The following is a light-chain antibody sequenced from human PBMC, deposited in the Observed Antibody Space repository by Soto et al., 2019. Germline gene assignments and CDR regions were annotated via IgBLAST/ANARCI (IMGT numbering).Light chain of an antibody. CDR1: QSVGSRF. CDR2: GTF. V-gene: IGKV3-20*01. J-gene: IGKJ4*01. Sequence: EIAFTQSPGTRSLSPGERATLSCRASQSVGSRFLAWYQQKPGQAPRLLISGTFSRETGIPDRFSGGGSGTEFTLTISRLEHEDFAVDDCQQFSSYTLTFGGGTKVDIK. CDR3: QQFSSYTLT.